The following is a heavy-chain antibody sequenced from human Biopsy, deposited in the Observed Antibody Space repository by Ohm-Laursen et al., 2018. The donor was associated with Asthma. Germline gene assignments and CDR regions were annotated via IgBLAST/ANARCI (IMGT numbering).Heavy chain of an antibody. CDR3: ARGDSSNWSHYYFDY. CDR1: GFTFSSYS. V-gene: IGHV3-21*04. Sequence: SLRLSCAASGFTFSSYSMNWVRQAPGKGLEWVSSISSSGRNLYYADSVRGRFTISRDYSKNTLYLQMHSLRAEDTAVYYCARGDSSNWSHYYFDYWGQGTLVTVSS. CDR2: ISSSGRNL. J-gene: IGHJ4*02. D-gene: IGHD3-22*01.